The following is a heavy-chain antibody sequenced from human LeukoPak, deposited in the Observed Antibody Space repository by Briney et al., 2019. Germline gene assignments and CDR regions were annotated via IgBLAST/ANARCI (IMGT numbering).Heavy chain of an antibody. J-gene: IGHJ5*02. Sequence: ASVKVSCKASGYTFTDYYMHWVRQAPGQGLEWMGWINPNGGGTNYAQNFQGRVTMTRDTSISTAYMELSSLRSDDTAVHYCARDTCNGGRCFNWFDPWGQGTLVTVSS. D-gene: IGHD2-15*01. CDR1: GYTFTDYY. CDR2: INPNGGGT. CDR3: ARDTCNGGRCFNWFDP. V-gene: IGHV1-2*02.